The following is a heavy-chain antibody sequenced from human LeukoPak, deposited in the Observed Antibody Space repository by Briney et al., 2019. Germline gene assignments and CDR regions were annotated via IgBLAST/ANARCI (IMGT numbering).Heavy chain of an antibody. CDR3: ARVYGSGSYFLTYYFDY. Sequence: SEALSLTCAVSGVSISSYYWSWIRQPAGKGLEWIGGIYTSGSTNYNPSLKSLVTMSVDTCKNHFPLKLSSVTAAHTAVCYFARVYGSGSYFLTYYFDYWGQGTLVTVSS. J-gene: IGHJ4*02. CDR1: GVSISSYY. CDR2: IYTSGST. V-gene: IGHV4-4*07. D-gene: IGHD3-10*01.